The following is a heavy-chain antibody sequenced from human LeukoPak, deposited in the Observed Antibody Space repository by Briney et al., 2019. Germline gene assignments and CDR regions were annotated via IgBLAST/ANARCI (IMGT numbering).Heavy chain of an antibody. D-gene: IGHD6-19*01. CDR3: ARTAGVAVAGSRQYFDY. Sequence: SETLSLTCTVSGGLISSSSYYWGWVRQPPEKGLEWIVSFYYSGSTYYHPSLKSRVTISVDTSKNQFSLNLSSVTAADTAVYYCARTAGVAVAGSRQYFDYWGRGTLVTVSS. CDR2: FYYSGST. V-gene: IGHV4-39*01. CDR1: GGLISSSSYY. J-gene: IGHJ4*02.